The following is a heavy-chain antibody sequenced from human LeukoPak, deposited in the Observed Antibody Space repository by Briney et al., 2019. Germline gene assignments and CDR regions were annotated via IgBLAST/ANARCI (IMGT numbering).Heavy chain of an antibody. D-gene: IGHD3-10*01. V-gene: IGHV6-1*01. J-gene: IGHJ4*02. Sequence: SQTLSLTCAISGDSVSSNSSAWNWIRQPPSRGLEWLGRTYYRSKWYNDYAVSVRSRITINPDTSKNQFSLQLNSVTPEDTAVYYCARVTRRVIDYWGQGTLVTVSS. CDR1: GDSVSSNSSA. CDR2: TYYRSKWYN. CDR3: ARVTRRVIDY.